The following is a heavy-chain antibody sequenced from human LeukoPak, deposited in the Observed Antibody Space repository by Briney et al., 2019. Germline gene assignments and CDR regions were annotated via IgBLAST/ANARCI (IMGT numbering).Heavy chain of an antibody. CDR2: ISSSGSTI. J-gene: IGHJ4*02. CDR1: GFTFSSYE. D-gene: IGHD3-9*01. CDR3: ATASYYDILTGYYSRGGYFDY. V-gene: IGHV3-48*03. Sequence: GGSLRLSCAASGFTFSSYEMNWVRQAPGKGLEWVSYISSSGSTIYYADSVKGRFTISRDNAKNSLYLQMNSLRAEDTAVYYCATASYYDILTGYYSRGGYFDYWGQGTLVTVSS.